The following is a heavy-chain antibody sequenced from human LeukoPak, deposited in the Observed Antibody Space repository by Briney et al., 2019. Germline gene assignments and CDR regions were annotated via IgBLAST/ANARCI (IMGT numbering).Heavy chain of an antibody. J-gene: IGHJ6*02. CDR2: IKRDGSEK. V-gene: IGHV3-7*04. CDR1: GFTFSNYW. D-gene: IGHD3-22*01. CDR3: ARDRYSSGGLDV. Sequence: GGSLRLSCAASGFTFSNYWMSWVRQAPGKGLEWVANIKRDGSEKYYVDSVKGRFTISRDNAKNSLYLQMNSLRAEDTAVCYCARDRYSSGGLDVWGQGTTVTVSS.